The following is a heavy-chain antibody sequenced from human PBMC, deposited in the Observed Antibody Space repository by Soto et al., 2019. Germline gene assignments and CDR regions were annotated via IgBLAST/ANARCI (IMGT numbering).Heavy chain of an antibody. D-gene: IGHD1-26*01. J-gene: IGHJ1*01. CDR1: GFIFSSHG. CDR3: ASRVPHGTYGAPYFQH. Sequence: VKLLESGGDLVQPGGSLRLSCAASGFIFSSHGMHWVRQAPGKGLEWVAVISFDEINKDYADSVKGRFTISRDNSKNTLYLQMNSLRAEDTAVYYCASRVPHGTYGAPYFQHWGQGTLVTVS. V-gene: IGHV3-30*03. CDR2: ISFDEINK.